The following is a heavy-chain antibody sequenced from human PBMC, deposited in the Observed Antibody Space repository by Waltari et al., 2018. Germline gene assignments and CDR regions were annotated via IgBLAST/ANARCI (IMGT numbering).Heavy chain of an antibody. J-gene: IGHJ3*02. D-gene: IGHD2-2*03. CDR3: AREGMDSRAFDI. Sequence: VQLVQSGAEVKKPGESLKISCKGSGYSFTSYWIGWVRQMPGKGLEWMGIINPSGGSTSYAQKFQGRVTMTRDTSTSTVYMELSSLRSEDTAVYYCAREGMDSRAFDIWGQGTMVTVSS. CDR2: INPSGGST. V-gene: IGHV1-46*01. CDR1: GYSFTSYW.